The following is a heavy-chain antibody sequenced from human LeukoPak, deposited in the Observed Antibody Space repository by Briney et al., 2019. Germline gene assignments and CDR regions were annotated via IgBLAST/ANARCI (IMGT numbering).Heavy chain of an antibody. CDR2: IYYSGST. J-gene: IGHJ4*02. CDR3: ARRSSSWYSKIDS. D-gene: IGHD6-13*01. Sequence: SETLSLTCTVSGGSISSSSYYWGWIRQPPGMGLEWIGSIYYSGSTYYNPSLKSRVTISEDTSKNQFSLKLSSVTAADTAVYYCARRSSSWYSKIDSWGQGTLVTVSS. CDR1: GGSISSSSYY. V-gene: IGHV4-39*01.